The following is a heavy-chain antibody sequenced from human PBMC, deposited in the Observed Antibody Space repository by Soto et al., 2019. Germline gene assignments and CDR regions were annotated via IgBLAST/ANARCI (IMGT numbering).Heavy chain of an antibody. D-gene: IGHD6-6*01. V-gene: IGHV4-38-2*02. CDR1: GYSISSGYY. CDR3: ARDLYSSSSEWFDP. CDR2: IYHSGST. Sequence: SETLSLTCAVSGYSISSGYYWGWIRQPPGKGLEWFGSIYHSGSTYYNPSLKSRVTISVDTSKNQFSLKLSSVTAADTAVYYCARDLYSSSSEWFDPWGQGTLVTVSS. J-gene: IGHJ5*02.